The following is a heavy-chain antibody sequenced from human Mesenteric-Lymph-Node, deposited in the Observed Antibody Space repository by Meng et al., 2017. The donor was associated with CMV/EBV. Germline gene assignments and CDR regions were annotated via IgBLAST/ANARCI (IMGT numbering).Heavy chain of an antibody. D-gene: IGHD3-3*01. CDR1: GFTFSSYS. CDR3: ARDKSYYDFWSGYWDY. V-gene: IGHV3-48*04. CDR2: ISSSSSTI. Sequence: GGSLRLSCAASGFTFSSYSMNWVRQAPGKGLEWVSYISSSSSTIYYADSVKGRFTISRDNAKNSLYLQMNSLRAEDTAVYYCARDKSYYDFWSGYWDYWGQGTLVT. J-gene: IGHJ4*02.